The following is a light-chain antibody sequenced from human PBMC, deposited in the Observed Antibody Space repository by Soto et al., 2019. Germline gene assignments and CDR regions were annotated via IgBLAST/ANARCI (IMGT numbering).Light chain of an antibody. V-gene: IGKV3-20*01. CDR1: QSVGSSY. CDR3: QHYVYPQWT. J-gene: IGKJ1*01. Sequence: EIVMTQSPAILALSPGDTATLSCRASQSVGSSYLAWYQQKPGQAPRLLIYGVSTRATGTPDRFSGSGSGTEFTLTIRRLEPEDFAVYFCQHYVYPQWTFGPGTKVDIK. CDR2: GVS.